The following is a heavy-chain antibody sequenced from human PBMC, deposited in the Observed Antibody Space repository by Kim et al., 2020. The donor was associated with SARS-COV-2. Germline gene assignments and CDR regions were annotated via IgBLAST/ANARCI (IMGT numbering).Heavy chain of an antibody. D-gene: IGHD3-22*01. CDR3: AKDPEDSSGYYAFDI. CDR2: ISYDGSNK. J-gene: IGHJ3*02. V-gene: IGHV3-30*18. CDR1: GFTFSSYG. Sequence: GGSLRLSCAASGFTFSSYGMHWVRQAPGKGLEWVAVISYDGSNKYYADSVKGRFTISRDNSKNTLYLQMNSLRGEDTAVYYCAKDPEDSSGYYAFDIWG.